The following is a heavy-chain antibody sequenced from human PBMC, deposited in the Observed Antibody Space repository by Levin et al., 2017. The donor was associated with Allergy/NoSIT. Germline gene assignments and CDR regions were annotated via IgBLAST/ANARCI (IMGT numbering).Heavy chain of an antibody. CDR1: GYTFTSYD. Sequence: GESLKISCKASGYTFTSYDINWVRQATGQGLEWMGWMNPNSGNTGYAQKFQGRVTMTRNTSISTAYMELSSLRSEDTAVYYCARGMNYTPNDYWGQGTLVTVSS. J-gene: IGHJ4*02. CDR2: MNPNSGNT. D-gene: IGHD1-7*01. V-gene: IGHV1-8*01. CDR3: ARGMNYTPNDY.